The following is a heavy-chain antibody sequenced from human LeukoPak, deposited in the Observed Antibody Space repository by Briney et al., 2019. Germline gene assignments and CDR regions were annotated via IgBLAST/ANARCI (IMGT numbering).Heavy chain of an antibody. V-gene: IGHV4-59*01. CDR2: IYYSEST. D-gene: IGHD2-15*01. J-gene: IGHJ6*02. CDR3: ARDYPGGYYYGMDV. CDR1: GGSFSGYY. Sequence: SETLSLTCAVYGGSFSGYYWSWIRQPPGKGLEWIGYIYYSESTNYNPSLKSRVTISVDTSKNQFSLKLSSVTAADTAVYYCARDYPGGYYYGMDVWGQGTTVTVSS.